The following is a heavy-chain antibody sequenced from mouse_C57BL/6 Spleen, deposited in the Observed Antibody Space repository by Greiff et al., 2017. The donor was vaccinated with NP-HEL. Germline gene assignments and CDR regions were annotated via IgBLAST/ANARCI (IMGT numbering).Heavy chain of an antibody. CDR2: INYDGSST. D-gene: IGHD2-4*01. J-gene: IGHJ1*03. CDR3: ARDDYDSYWYFDV. Sequence: DVMLVESEGGLVQPGSSMKLSCTASGFTFSDYYMAWVRQVPEKGLEWVANINYDGSSTYYLDSLKSRFIISRDNAKNILYLQMSSLKSEDTATYYCARDDYDSYWYFDVWGTGTTVTVSS. CDR1: GFTFSDYY. V-gene: IGHV5-16*01.